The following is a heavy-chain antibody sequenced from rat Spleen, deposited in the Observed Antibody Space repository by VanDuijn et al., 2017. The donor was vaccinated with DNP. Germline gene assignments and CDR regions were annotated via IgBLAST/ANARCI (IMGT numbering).Heavy chain of an antibody. CDR3: AGRPPPTRGPFDY. J-gene: IGHJ2*01. D-gene: IGHD1-4*01. CDR1: GFTFSDHN. CDR2: ISYDGNST. Sequence: EVQLVESGGGLVQPGRSLILSCTASGFTFSDHNMAWVRQAPKKGLEWVATISYDGNSTYYRDSVKGRFIITRNNSKSTLYLQIDSLRSDDTATYYCAGRPPPTRGPFDYWGQGIMVTVSS. V-gene: IGHV5-7*01.